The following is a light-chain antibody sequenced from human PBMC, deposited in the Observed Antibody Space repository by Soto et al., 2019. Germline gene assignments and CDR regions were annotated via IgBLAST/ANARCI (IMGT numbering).Light chain of an antibody. CDR1: QSVSSY. CDR3: QQRSSWPLT. V-gene: IGKV3-11*01. CDR2: DAS. J-gene: IGKJ4*01. Sequence: DIVFTQSPATLSLSPGERATLSCRASQSVSSYLAWYQQKPGQAPRLLIYDASNRATGIPARFSGTGSGTDFTLTISSLEPEDFAVYYCQQRSSWPLTFGGGTKVDIK.